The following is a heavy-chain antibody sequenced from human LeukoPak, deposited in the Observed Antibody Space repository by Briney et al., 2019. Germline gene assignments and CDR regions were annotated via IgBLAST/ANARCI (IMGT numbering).Heavy chain of an antibody. CDR3: ARGFRSSGYYLSNWYFDL. D-gene: IGHD3-22*01. J-gene: IGHJ2*01. V-gene: IGHV1-46*01. CDR1: GYTFTSYY. Sequence: GASVKVSCKASGYTFTSYYMHWVRQAPGQGLEWMGIINPSGGSTSYAQKFQGRVTMTRDTSTSTVYMELGSLRSEDTAVYYCARGFRSSGYYLSNWYFDLWGRGTLVTVSS. CDR2: INPSGGST.